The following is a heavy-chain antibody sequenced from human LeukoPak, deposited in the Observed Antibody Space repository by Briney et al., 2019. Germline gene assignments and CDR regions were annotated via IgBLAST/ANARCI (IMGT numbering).Heavy chain of an antibody. V-gene: IGHV3-21*01. D-gene: IGHD1-1*01. CDR3: AKTTIEARAPGMDV. J-gene: IGHJ6*03. CDR1: GFTFSSYS. CDR2: ISSSSSYI. Sequence: GGSLRLSCAASGFTFSSYSTNWVRQAPGKGLEWVSSISSSSSYIYYADSVKGRFTISRDNAKNSLYLQMNSLRAEDTAVYYCAKTTIEARAPGMDVWGKGTTVTVSS.